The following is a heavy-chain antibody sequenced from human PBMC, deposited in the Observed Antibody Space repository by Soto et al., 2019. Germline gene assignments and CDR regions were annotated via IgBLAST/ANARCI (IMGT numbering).Heavy chain of an antibody. V-gene: IGHV4-30-2*01. Sequence: SETLSLTCAVSGGSISSGGYSWSWIRQPPGKGLEWIGYIYHSGSTYYNPSLKSRVTISVYRSKNQFSLKLSSVTAADTAVYYCSRGSYAYDDSSGYCVGSAFDYWGQGTLVTVSS. CDR1: GGSISSGGYS. CDR2: IYHSGST. J-gene: IGHJ4*02. CDR3: SRGSYAYDDSSGYCVGSAFDY. D-gene: IGHD3-22*01.